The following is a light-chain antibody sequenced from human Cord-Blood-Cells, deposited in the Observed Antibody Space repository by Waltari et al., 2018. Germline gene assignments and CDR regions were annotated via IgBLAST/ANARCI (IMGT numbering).Light chain of an antibody. V-gene: IGKV3-20*01. CDR1: QSVSSSY. CDR3: QQYGSSPRT. CDR2: CAS. Sequence: EIVLTQSPGTLSLSPGERANLSCRASQSVSSSYLAWYQHQPGQAPRLLTYCASSRATGIPDRFSGSGSGTDFTLTISRLEPEDFAVYYCQQYGSSPRTFGQGTKVEIK. J-gene: IGKJ1*01.